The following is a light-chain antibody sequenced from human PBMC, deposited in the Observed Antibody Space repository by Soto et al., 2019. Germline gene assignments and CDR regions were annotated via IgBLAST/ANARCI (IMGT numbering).Light chain of an antibody. V-gene: IGKV3D-15*01. Sequence: EIVMTQSPGTLPVSPGERATLSCGASQSVSSNLAWYQQKPGQAPRLLIYGASTRATGIPARFSGSGSGTEFTLSISSLQSEDFAVYYCQQYNTWPWTFGQGTKVEIK. CDR3: QQYNTWPWT. CDR2: GAS. CDR1: QSVSSN. J-gene: IGKJ1*01.